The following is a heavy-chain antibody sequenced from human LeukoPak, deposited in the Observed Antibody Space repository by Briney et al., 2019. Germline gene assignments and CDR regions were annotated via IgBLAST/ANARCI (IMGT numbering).Heavy chain of an antibody. CDR3: AKKSGNLYYFDY. CDR2: ISATGVST. V-gene: IGHV3-23*01. D-gene: IGHD1-14*01. Sequence: GGSLRLSCAASGFTFSSYWMSWVRQAPGKGLEWVSAISATGVSTYYADSVEGRFTISRDDSKNTLSLQMNSLRAEGTAVYYCAKKSGNLYYFDYWGQGTLVTVSS. CDR1: GFTFSSYW. J-gene: IGHJ4*02.